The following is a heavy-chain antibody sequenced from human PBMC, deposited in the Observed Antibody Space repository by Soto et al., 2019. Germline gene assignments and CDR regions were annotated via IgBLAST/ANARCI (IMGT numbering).Heavy chain of an antibody. J-gene: IGHJ4*02. V-gene: IGHV4-34*01. D-gene: IGHD4-17*01. CDR2: INHSGST. Sequence: QVQLQQWGAGLLKPSETLSLTCAVYGGSFSGYYWSWNRQPPGKGLEWIGEINHSGSTNYNPSLKSRVTISVDTSKNQFSLKLSSVTAADTAVYYCARGQNGDLDYWGQGTLVTVSS. CDR3: ARGQNGDLDY. CDR1: GGSFSGYY.